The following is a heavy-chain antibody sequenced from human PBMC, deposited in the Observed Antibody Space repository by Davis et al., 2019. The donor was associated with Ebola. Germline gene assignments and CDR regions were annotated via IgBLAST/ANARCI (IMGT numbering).Heavy chain of an antibody. V-gene: IGHV3-7*04. CDR3: ARVVSPNVVSALDV. CDR1: GFTFSSYE. J-gene: IGHJ6*02. D-gene: IGHD2-21*01. Sequence: GESLKISCAASGFTFSSYEMNWVRQAPGKGLEWVANIKQDGSEKYYVDSVKGRFTISRDNGKNSLYLQMNSLRAEDTAVYYCARVVSPNVVSALDVWGQGTTVTVSS. CDR2: IKQDGSEK.